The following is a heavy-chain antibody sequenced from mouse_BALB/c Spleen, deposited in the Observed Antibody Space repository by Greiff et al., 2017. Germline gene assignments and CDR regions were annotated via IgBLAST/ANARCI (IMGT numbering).Heavy chain of an antibody. CDR3: ARCQGGTWAAMDY. CDR1: GYAFTSYN. CDR2: IDPYNGGT. V-gene: IGHV1S135*01. J-gene: IGHJ4*01. D-gene: IGHD3-2*02. Sequence: EVKLMESGPELVKPGASVKVSCKASGYAFTSYNMYWVKQSHGKSLEWIGYIDPYNGGTSYNQKFKGKATLTVDKSSSTAYMHLNSLTSEDSAVYYCARCQGGTWAAMDYWGQGTSVTVSS.